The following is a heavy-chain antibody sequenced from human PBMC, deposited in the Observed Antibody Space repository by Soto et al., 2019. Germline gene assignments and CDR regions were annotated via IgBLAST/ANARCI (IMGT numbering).Heavy chain of an antibody. V-gene: IGHV4-30-2*01. CDR1: GGSISSGGYS. CDR2: IYQSGST. J-gene: IGHJ6*02. Sequence: SETLSLTCAVSGGSISSGGYSWSWIRQPPGKGLEWIGYIYQSGSTYYDPSLKSRVTISVDRSRNQFSLKLSSVTAADTAVYFCATQSYSNSGAYYYYAMDVWGQGTTVTVSS. D-gene: IGHD4-4*01. CDR3: ATQSYSNSGAYYYYAMDV.